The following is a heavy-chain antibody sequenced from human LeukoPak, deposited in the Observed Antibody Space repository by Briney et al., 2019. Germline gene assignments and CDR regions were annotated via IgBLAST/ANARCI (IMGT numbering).Heavy chain of an antibody. CDR3: AKTGVTSSYNFDY. V-gene: IGHV3-11*04. J-gene: IGHJ4*02. CDR1: GFTFSDYY. Sequence: PGGSLRLSCAASGFTFSDYYMSWIRQAPGKGLEWVSYISSSGSTIYYADSVKGRFTISRDNSKNTLYLQMNSLRAEDTAVYYCAKTGVTSSYNFDYWGQGTLVTVSS. D-gene: IGHD5-24*01. CDR2: ISSSGSTI.